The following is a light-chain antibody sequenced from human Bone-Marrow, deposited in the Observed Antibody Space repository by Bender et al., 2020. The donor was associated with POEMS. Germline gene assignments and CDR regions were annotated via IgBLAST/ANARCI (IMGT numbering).Light chain of an antibody. V-gene: IGLV2-23*01. CDR2: EGI. CDR1: SSDFGSHNL. Sequence: QSALTQPASVSGSPGQSITISCTGTSSDFGSHNLFSWYQHHPGKAPKLIIYEGIKRHAALSNRFAASKAGNTPSLAIGWLRAVGEADYYCCAYAGYVFGPGAKVTLL. CDR3: CAYAGYV. J-gene: IGLJ1*01.